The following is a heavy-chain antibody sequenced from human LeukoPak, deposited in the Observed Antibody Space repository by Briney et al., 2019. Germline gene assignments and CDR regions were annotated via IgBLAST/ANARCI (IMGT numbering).Heavy chain of an antibody. J-gene: IGHJ6*02. V-gene: IGHV4-59*08. CDR1: GLTFINSW. CDR3: ARHIDILTGYYPDYYYYGMDV. Sequence: GSLRLSCAASGLTFINSWMSWVRQAPGKGLEWIGYIYYSGSTNYNPSLKSRVTISVDTSKNQFSLKLSSVTAADTAVYYCARHIDILTGYYPDYYYYGMDVWGQGTTVTVSS. CDR2: IYYSGST. D-gene: IGHD3-9*01.